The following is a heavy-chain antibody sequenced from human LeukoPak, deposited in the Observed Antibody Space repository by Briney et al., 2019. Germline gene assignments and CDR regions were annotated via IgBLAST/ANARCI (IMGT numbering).Heavy chain of an antibody. V-gene: IGHV4-61*02. D-gene: IGHD2-2*01. Sequence: SQTLSLTCTVSGGSISSGSYYWSWIRQPAGKGLEWIGRIYTRGSTNYNPSLKSRVTISVDTSKNQFSLKLSSVTAADTAVYYCARVGCSSTSCYDNWFDPWGQGTLVTVPS. CDR1: GGSISSGSYY. CDR2: IYTRGST. J-gene: IGHJ5*02. CDR3: ARVGCSSTSCYDNWFDP.